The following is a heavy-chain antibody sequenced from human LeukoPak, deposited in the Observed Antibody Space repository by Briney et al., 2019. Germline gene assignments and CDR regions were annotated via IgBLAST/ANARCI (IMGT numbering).Heavy chain of an antibody. V-gene: IGHV4-34*01. D-gene: IGHD3-22*01. J-gene: IGHJ4*02. CDR3: ARLAMIEYFDY. CDR1: GGSFSGYY. CDR2: INHSGST. Sequence: SETLSLTCAVYGGSFSGYYWSWIRQPPGKGLEWIGEINHSGSTNYNPSLKSRVTISVDTSKNQFSLKLSSVTAADTAVYYCARLAMIEYFDYWGQGTLVTVSS.